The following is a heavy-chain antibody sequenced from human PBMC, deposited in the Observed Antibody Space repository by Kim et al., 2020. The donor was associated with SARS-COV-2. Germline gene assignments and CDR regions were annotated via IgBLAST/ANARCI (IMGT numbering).Heavy chain of an antibody. V-gene: IGHV4-59*02. D-gene: IGHD1-1*01. CDR1: RDSVRNNY. Sequence: SETLSLTCSVSRDSVRNNYWSWIRQSPGKGLEYIGYIYYSGRTNYNPSLRSRVTISVDTSRDQFSLKLSSMTAADTALYYCARLQQYGNGLGGFDIWGQGTMVTVSS. J-gene: IGHJ3*02. CDR2: IYYSGRT. CDR3: ARLQQYGNGLGGFDI.